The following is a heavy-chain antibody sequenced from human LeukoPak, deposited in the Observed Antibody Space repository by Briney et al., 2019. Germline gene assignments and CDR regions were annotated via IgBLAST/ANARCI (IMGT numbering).Heavy chain of an antibody. J-gene: IGHJ4*02. CDR2: ISYDGSNK. CDR1: GFTFSSYG. CDR3: ARKGEVGATDFDY. D-gene: IGHD1-26*01. Sequence: GGSLRLSCAASGFTFSSYGMHWVRQAPGKGLEWVAVISYDGSNKYYADSVKGRFTISRDNSKNTLYLQMNSLRAEDTAVYYCARKGEVGATDFDYWGQGTLVTVSS. V-gene: IGHV3-30*03.